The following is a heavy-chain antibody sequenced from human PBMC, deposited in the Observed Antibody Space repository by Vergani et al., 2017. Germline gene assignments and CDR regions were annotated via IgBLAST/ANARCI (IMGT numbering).Heavy chain of an antibody. CDR2: VSGSSATP. CDR1: GFSFPGYA. J-gene: IGHJ6*02. CDR3: ARDHWGEYCSGGSCYHYYYGMDV. V-gene: IGHV3-23*01. Sequence: EVQLLESGGGLVQPGGSLRLSCEASGFSFPGYAMSWVRQAPGKGLEWVSSVSGSSATPYYADSVKGRFTISRDNAKNSLYLQMNSLRAEDTAVYYCARDHWGEYCSGGSCYHYYYGMDVWGQGTTVTVSS. D-gene: IGHD2-15*01.